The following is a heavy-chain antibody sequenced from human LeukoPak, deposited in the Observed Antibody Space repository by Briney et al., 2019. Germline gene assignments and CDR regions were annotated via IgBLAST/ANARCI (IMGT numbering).Heavy chain of an antibody. D-gene: IGHD6-13*01. V-gene: IGHV3-66*04. CDR3: ARHYSSSWNSWFDP. CDR1: GFIVSSNY. J-gene: IGHJ5*02. CDR2: IYSGGST. Sequence: GGSLRLSCAASGFIVSSNYMSWARQAPGKGLEWVSVIYSGGSTYYADSVKGRFTISRDNSKNTVYLQMNSLRAEDTAVYYCARHYSSSWNSWFDPWGQGTLVTVSS.